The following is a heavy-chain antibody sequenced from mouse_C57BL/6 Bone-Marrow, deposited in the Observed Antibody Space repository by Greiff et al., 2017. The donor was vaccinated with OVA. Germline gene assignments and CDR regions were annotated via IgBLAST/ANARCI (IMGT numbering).Heavy chain of an antibody. D-gene: IGHD3-3*01. CDR2: ISDGGSYT. J-gene: IGHJ2*01. CDR3: ARVGTLWYFDY. Sequence: EVKLMESGGGLVKPGGSLKLSCAASGFTFSSYAMSWVRQTPEKRLEWVATISDGGSYTNYPDNVKGRFTISRDNAKNNLYLQMSHLKSEDTAMYYCARVGTLWYFDYWGQGTTLTVSS. V-gene: IGHV5-4*03. CDR1: GFTFSSYA.